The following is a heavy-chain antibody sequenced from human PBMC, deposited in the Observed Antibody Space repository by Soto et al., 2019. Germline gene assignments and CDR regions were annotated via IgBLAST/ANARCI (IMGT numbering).Heavy chain of an antibody. CDR1: GGTFSSYA. Sequence: SVKVSCKASGGTFSSYAISWVRQAPVQGLEWMGGIIPIFGTANYAQKFQGRVTITADESTSTAYMELSSLRSEDTAVYYCARDGATSLHNYYYGMDVWGQGTTVTVSS. CDR2: IIPIFGTA. J-gene: IGHJ6*02. D-gene: IGHD1-1*01. CDR3: ARDGATSLHNYYYGMDV. V-gene: IGHV1-69*01.